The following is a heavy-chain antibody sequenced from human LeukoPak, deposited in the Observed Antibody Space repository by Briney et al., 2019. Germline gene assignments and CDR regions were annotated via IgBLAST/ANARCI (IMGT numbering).Heavy chain of an antibody. CDR3: ARGKTLRYFDWLTWFDP. J-gene: IGHJ5*02. CDR2: INHSGST. Sequence: SETLSLTCAVYGGSSSGYYWSWIRQPPGKGLEGIGEINHSGSTNYNPSLKSRVTISVDTSKNQFSLKLSSVTAADTAVYYCARGKTLRYFDWLTWFDPWGQGTLVTVSS. CDR1: GGSSSGYY. D-gene: IGHD3-9*01. V-gene: IGHV4-34*01.